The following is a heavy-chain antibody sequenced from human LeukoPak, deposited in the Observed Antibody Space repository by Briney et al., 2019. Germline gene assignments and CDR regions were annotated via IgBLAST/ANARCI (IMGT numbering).Heavy chain of an antibody. CDR3: ARVRIAAAGRGYFDF. D-gene: IGHD6-13*01. CDR1: GFTFSSYA. V-gene: IGHV3-30-3*01. Sequence: GGSLRLSCAASGFTFSSYAMHWVRQAPGKGLEWVAVISYDGSNKYYADSVKGRFTISRDNSKNTLYLQMNSLRAEDTAVYYCARVRIAAAGRGYFDFWGQGTLVTVPS. J-gene: IGHJ4*02. CDR2: ISYDGSNK.